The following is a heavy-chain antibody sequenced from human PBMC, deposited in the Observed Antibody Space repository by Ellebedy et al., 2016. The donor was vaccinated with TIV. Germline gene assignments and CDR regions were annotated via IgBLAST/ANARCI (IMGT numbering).Heavy chain of an antibody. CDR3: ARESGGKDDY. J-gene: IGHJ4*02. Sequence: SETLSLTXTVSGGSISSGGYYWSWIRQPAGKGLEWIGRIYTSGSTNYNPSLKSRVTMSVDTSKNQFSLKLSSVTAADTAVYYCARESGGKDDYWGQGTLVTVSS. V-gene: IGHV4-61*02. CDR2: IYTSGST. CDR1: GGSISSGGYY. D-gene: IGHD3-16*01.